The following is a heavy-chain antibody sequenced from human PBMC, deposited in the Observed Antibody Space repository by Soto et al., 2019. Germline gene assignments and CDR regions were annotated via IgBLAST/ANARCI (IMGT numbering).Heavy chain of an antibody. V-gene: IGHV3-13*05. Sequence: EEQLVESGGSLVQPGGSLRLSCEASGFTFRNYDMHWVRQGTGKGLEWVSGISAAVDPDYADSVEGRFTISRENAQTAFFRQMSSLRVGNTAVYYGARTDRDFYGMDVWGQGATVLGSS. CDR1: GFTFRNYD. J-gene: IGHJ6*02. CDR2: ISAAVDP. CDR3: ARTDRDFYGMDV.